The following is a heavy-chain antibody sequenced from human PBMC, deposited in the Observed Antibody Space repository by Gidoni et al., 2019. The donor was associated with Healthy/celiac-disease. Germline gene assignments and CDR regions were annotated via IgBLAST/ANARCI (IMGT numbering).Heavy chain of an antibody. J-gene: IGHJ6*02. CDR1: GFTFSSYA. D-gene: IGHD3-3*01. CDR2: ISYDGSNK. Sequence: QVQLVESGGGVVQPGRSLRLSCAASGFTFSSYAMHWVRQAPGKGLEWVAVISYDGSNKYYADSVKGRFTISRDNSKNTLYLQMNSLRAEDTAVYYCARDFWSGSDYYGMDVWGQGTTVTVSS. CDR3: ARDFWSGSDYYGMDV. V-gene: IGHV3-30*01.